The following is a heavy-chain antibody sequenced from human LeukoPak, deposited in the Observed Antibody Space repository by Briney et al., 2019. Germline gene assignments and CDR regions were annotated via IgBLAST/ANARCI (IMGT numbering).Heavy chain of an antibody. J-gene: IGHJ4*02. CDR2: INHSGSN. D-gene: IGHD5-12*01. CDR1: GGSLRGSY. CDR3: ARGTSSGYDSTPFDY. Sequence: SETLSLTRAVYGGSLRGSYWSWIRQPPGKGLEWIGEINHSGSNNYNPSLKCRGTISVDTSKSQFSLKLGSVTAADTAVYYCARGTSSGYDSTPFDYWGQGTLVTVSS. V-gene: IGHV4-34*01.